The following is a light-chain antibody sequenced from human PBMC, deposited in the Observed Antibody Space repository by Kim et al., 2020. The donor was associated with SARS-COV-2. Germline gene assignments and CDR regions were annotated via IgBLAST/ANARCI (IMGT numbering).Light chain of an antibody. CDR3: SSYAGSNNCV. Sequence: VTISCTGNSSDVGCYNYVSWYQQHADKAPVLMLYEVSRRPGGVPDRFSGSKSGNTASLTVSVLQAEDEADYYCSSYAGSNNCVFGTGTKVTVL. CDR1: SSDVGCYNY. J-gene: IGLJ1*01. V-gene: IGLV2-8*01. CDR2: EVS.